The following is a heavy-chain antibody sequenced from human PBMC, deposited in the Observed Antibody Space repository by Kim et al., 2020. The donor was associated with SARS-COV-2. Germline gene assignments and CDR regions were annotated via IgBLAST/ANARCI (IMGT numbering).Heavy chain of an antibody. CDR3: ASLGDYYDSSGYYYFDY. D-gene: IGHD3-22*01. J-gene: IGHJ4*02. Sequence: LKSRVTISVDTSKNQVSLKLSSVTAADTAVYYCASLGDYYDSSGYYYFDYWGQGTLVTVSS. V-gene: IGHV4-34*01.